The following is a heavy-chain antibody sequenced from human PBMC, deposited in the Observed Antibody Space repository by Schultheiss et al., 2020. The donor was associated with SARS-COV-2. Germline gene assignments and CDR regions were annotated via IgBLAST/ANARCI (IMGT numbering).Heavy chain of an antibody. J-gene: IGHJ2*01. V-gene: IGHV4-38-2*01. CDR3: ASGNWYFDL. Sequence: SETLSLTCAVSGGSISSGYYWGWIRQPPGKGLEWIGSIYHSGSTNYNPSLKSRVTISVDTSKNQFSLKLSSVTAADTAVYYCASGNWYFDLWGRGTLVTVSS. CDR2: IYHSGST. CDR1: GGSISSGYY.